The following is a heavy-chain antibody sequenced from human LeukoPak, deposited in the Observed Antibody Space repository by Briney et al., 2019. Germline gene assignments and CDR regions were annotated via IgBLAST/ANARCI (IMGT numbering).Heavy chain of an antibody. D-gene: IGHD3-10*01. J-gene: IGHJ4*02. V-gene: IGHV3-23*01. CDR1: GITFSSYA. Sequence: GGSLRLSCAASGITFSSYAMIWVRQAPDKGLEWVAAITGSGGGTYYGDSAKGRFTISRDNSKNTLYLQMNSLRAEDTAVYYCAKASRLLHGSGSYPGYFDYWGQGTLVTVSS. CDR3: AKASRLLHGSGSYPGYFDY. CDR2: ITGSGGGT.